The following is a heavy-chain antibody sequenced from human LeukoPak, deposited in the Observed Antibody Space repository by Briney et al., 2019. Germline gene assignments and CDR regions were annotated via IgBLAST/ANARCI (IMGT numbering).Heavy chain of an antibody. D-gene: IGHD3-22*01. V-gene: IGHV1-69*13. Sequence: SVKVSCKASGYTFTSYGISWVRQAPGQGLEWMGGIIPIFGTANYAQKFQGRVTITADESTSTAYMELSSLRSEDTAVYYCAIEDSSGYSEVAFDIWGQGTMVTVSS. CDR2: IIPIFGTA. J-gene: IGHJ3*02. CDR1: GYTFTSYG. CDR3: AIEDSSGYSEVAFDI.